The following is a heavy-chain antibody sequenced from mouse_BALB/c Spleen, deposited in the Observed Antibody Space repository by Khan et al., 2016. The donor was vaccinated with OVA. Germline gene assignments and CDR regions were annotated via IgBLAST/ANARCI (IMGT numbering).Heavy chain of an antibody. D-gene: IGHD2-3*01. Sequence: VELVESGPGLVAPSQSLSITCTVSGFSLTSYGVHWVRQPPGKGLEWLVVIWSDGSTNYNSVLKSRLSISQDNSKSQVFLKMNSLQTDDTAIYYLARWFDGYSSLYAIDYWGQGTSVTVSS. CDR1: GFSLTSYG. J-gene: IGHJ4*01. CDR3: ARWFDGYSSLYAIDY. CDR2: IWSDGST. V-gene: IGHV2-6*02.